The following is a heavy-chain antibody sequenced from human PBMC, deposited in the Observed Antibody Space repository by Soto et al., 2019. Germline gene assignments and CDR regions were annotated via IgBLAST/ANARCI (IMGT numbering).Heavy chain of an antibody. J-gene: IGHJ4*02. D-gene: IGHD3-22*01. CDR2: ISSSSSYT. CDR1: GFTFSDYY. Sequence: GGSLRLSCAASGFTFSDYYMSWIRQAPGKGLEWVSYISSSSSYTNYADSVKGRFTISRDNAKNSLYLQMNSLGAEDTAVYYCARAPYYYDSSGYWAYWGQGTLVTVSS. CDR3: ARAPYYYDSSGYWAY. V-gene: IGHV3-11*06.